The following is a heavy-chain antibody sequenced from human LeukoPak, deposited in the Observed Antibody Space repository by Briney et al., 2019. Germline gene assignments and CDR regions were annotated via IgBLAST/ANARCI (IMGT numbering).Heavy chain of an antibody. CDR1: GFTFSSYG. CDR2: ISDSGNT. Sequence: GGSLRLSCAASGFTFSSYGMSWVRQAPGKGLEWVAPISDSGNTYHADSVKGRFTISRDSSKNTLFLQMNRLRPEDAAVYYCAKAPVTTCRGAYCYPFDYWGQGTLVTVSS. CDR3: AKAPVTTCRGAYCYPFDY. V-gene: IGHV3-23*01. D-gene: IGHD2-21*01. J-gene: IGHJ4*02.